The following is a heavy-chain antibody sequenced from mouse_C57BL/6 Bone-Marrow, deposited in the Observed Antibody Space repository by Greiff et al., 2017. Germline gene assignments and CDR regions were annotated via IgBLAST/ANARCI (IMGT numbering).Heavy chain of an antibody. D-gene: IGHD2-4*01. CDR3: ARHDYVGAMDY. Sequence: EVKLVESGGGLVQPGGSLTLSCAASGFTFSDYYMYWVRQTPEQRLEWVAYISNGGGRTYYPDTVKGRFTISRDNDKNTLYLQMSRLKSEDTAMYYCARHDYVGAMDYWGQGTSVTVSS. CDR1: GFTFSDYY. J-gene: IGHJ4*01. V-gene: IGHV5-12*01. CDR2: ISNGGGRT.